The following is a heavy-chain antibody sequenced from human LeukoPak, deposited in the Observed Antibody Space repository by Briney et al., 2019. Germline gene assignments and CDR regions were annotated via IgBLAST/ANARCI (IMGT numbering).Heavy chain of an antibody. J-gene: IGHJ5*02. CDR2: INGDGRST. CDR1: GFTFSSYW. V-gene: IGHV3-74*01. Sequence: GGSLRLSCASSGFTFSSYWMHWVRQVPGKGLVWVSRINGDGRSTSYADSVKGRFTISRDNAKNTLYLQMNSLRGDDTAVYYCASLRELPGSWGQGTLVTVSS. D-gene: IGHD1-26*01. CDR3: ASLRELPGS.